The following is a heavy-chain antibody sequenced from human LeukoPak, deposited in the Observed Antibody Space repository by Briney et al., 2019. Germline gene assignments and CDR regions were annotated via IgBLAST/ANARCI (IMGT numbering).Heavy chain of an antibody. CDR1: GGSFSGYY. J-gene: IGHJ4*02. CDR2: INHSGST. D-gene: IGHD1-26*01. V-gene: IGHV4-34*01. CDR3: ARREVGATFDY. Sequence: SETLSLTCAVYGGSFSGYYWSWIRQPPGKGLEWIGEINHSGSTNYNPSLKSRITISVDTSKNQFSLKLSSVTAADTAMYYCARREVGATFDYWGQGTLVTVSS.